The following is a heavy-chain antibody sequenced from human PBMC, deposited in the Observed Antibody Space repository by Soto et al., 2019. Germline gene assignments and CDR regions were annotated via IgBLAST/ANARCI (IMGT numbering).Heavy chain of an antibody. CDR1: GGCVWITEG. V-gene: IGHV4-4*02. CDR2: IYHSGST. CDR3: ARARRGNWFDP. Sequence: KTSWCLALGCAVCGGCVWITEGGGWFRQPPGKGLEWIGEIYHSGSTNYNPSLKSRVTISVDKSKNQFSLKLSSVTAADTAVYYCARARRGNWFDPWGQGTLVTVSS. J-gene: IGHJ5*02.